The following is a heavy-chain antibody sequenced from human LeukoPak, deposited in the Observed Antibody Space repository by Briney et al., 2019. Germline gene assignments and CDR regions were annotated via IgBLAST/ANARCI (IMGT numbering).Heavy chain of an antibody. CDR2: IYYSGST. D-gene: IGHD1-7*01. J-gene: IGHJ4*02. CDR1: GGSISSYF. CDR3: ARGSGRCGTASYFDY. V-gene: IGHV4-59*01. Sequence: PSETLSLTCTVSGGSISSYFWSGIRQPPGKGLEWIGYIYYSGSTNYNPSLKSRVTISVDTSKNQFSLKLSSVTAADTAVYYCARGSGRCGTASYFDYWGQGTLVTVSS.